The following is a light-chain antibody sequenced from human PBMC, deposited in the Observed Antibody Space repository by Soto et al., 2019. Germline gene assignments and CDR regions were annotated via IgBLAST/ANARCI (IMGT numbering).Light chain of an antibody. Sequence: EIVLTQSPGTLSLSPGERATLSCRASQSVSSNSFAWYQQNPGQAPRLLIHGASSRATGIPDRFSCSASGTDFTLSIRRLEPEDFAVYYCQQYSDSPPYVFVQGTKLEIK. J-gene: IGKJ2*01. V-gene: IGKV3-20*01. CDR2: GAS. CDR3: QQYSDSPPYV. CDR1: QSVSSNS.